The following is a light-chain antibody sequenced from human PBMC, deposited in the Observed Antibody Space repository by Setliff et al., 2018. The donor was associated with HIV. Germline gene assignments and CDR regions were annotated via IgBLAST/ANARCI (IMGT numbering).Light chain of an antibody. CDR3: FLSYSGARRV. V-gene: IGLV7-46*01. CDR1: TGAVTSGHY. Sequence: QAVVTREPSLTVSPGGTVTLTCGSSTGAVTSGHYPYWFQQKPGQAPRTLIYDTSNKHSWTPARFSGSLLGGKAALTLSGAQPEDEAAYYCFLSYSGARRVFGGGTKSPS. CDR2: DTS. J-gene: IGLJ3*02.